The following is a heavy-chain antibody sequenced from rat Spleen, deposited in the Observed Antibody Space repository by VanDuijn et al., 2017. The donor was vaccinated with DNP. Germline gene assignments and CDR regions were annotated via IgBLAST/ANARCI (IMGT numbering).Heavy chain of an antibody. CDR1: GSTFSHYG. Sequence: EVQLVESGGGLVQPGKSLKLSCEASGSTFSHYGMAWVRQAPTKGLEWVASITNSGDSSYYRDSVKGRFTISRDNAKSTLYLQMDSLRSEDTATYYCTKDAFDYWGQGVMVTVSS. CDR3: TKDAFDY. J-gene: IGHJ2*01. V-gene: IGHV5-27*01. CDR2: ITNSGDSS.